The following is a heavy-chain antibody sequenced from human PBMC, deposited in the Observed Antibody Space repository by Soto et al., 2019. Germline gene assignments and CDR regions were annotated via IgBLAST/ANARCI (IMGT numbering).Heavy chain of an antibody. V-gene: IGHV1-69*02. CDR3: ASNWNYEGSWFDP. CDR2: IIPILGIA. CDR1: GGTFSSYT. J-gene: IGHJ5*02. D-gene: IGHD1-7*01. Sequence: SVKVSCKASGGTFSSYTISWVRQPPGQGLEWMGRIIPILGIANYAQKFQGRVTITADRSTSTAYMELSSLRSEDTAVYYCASNWNYEGSWFDPWGQGTLVTVSS.